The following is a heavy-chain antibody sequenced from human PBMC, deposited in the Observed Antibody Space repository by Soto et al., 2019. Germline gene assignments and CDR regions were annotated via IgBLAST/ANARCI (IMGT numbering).Heavy chain of an antibody. D-gene: IGHD1-26*01. CDR2: ISSSGSPI. Sequence: QVQLVESGGGLVKPGGSLRLSCAASGFTFSDYYMSWIRQAPGKGLEWVSYISSSGSPIYYADSVKGRFTISRDNAKNSLYLQMNSLRAEDTAVYYCARETNGFMGAIAPAGYYYYGMDVWGQGTTVTVSS. CDR3: ARETNGFMGAIAPAGYYYYGMDV. J-gene: IGHJ6*02. V-gene: IGHV3-11*01. CDR1: GFTFSDYY.